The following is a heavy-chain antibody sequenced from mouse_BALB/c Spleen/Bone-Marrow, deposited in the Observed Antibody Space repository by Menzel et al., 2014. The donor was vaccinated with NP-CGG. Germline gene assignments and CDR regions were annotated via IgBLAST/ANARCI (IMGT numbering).Heavy chain of an antibody. Sequence: VQLQQSGTVLARPGASVKMSCKASGYSXTSYWMRWVKQRPGQXXEWIGAIYPGNSDTSYNQKFKGKAKLTAVTSASTAYMELSSLTNEDSAVYYCTRGAYYDYSYYAMDYWGQGTSVTVSS. CDR1: GYSXTSYW. CDR3: TRGAYYDYSYYAMDY. V-gene: IGHV1-5*01. D-gene: IGHD2-4*01. J-gene: IGHJ4*01. CDR2: IYPGNSDT.